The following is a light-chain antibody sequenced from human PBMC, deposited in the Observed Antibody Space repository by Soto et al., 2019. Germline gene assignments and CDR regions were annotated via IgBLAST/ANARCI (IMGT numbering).Light chain of an antibody. CDR3: QTWGTGYLV. CDR1: SGHSTYA. J-gene: IGLJ2*01. V-gene: IGLV4-69*01. Sequence: QLVLTQSPSASASLGASVKLTCTLSSGHSTYAIAWHQQQPEKGPRYLMKVNSDGSHSKGDGLPDRFSGSSSGAERYFSISSLQSEDEADYYCQTWGTGYLVFGGGTKLTVL. CDR2: VNSDGSH.